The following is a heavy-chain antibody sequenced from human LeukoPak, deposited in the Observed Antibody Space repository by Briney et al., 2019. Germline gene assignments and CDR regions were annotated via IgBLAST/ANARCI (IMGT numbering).Heavy chain of an antibody. CDR3: ARVPDGGY. Sequence: SETLSLTCTVSRGSISSSSYFWGWIRQPPGKGLEWIGTINYSRSPYYNPSLKSRVTISVDTSKNQFSLKLSSVTAADTAVYYCARVPDGGYWGQGTLVTVSS. D-gene: IGHD2-8*02. CDR1: RGSISSSSYF. J-gene: IGHJ4*02. CDR2: INYSRSP. V-gene: IGHV4-39*07.